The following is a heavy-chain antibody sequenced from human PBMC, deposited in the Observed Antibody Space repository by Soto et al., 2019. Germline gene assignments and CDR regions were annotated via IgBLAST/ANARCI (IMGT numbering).Heavy chain of an antibody. V-gene: IGHV1-2*04. D-gene: IGHD3-9*01. CDR2: INPNSGGT. J-gene: IGHJ4*02. CDR3: ALNYDILTGYNKFDY. Sequence: GASVKVSCKASGYTFTGYYMHWVRRAPGQGLEWMGWINPNSGGTNYAQKFQGWVTMTRDTSISTAYMELSRLRSDDTAVYYCALNYDILTGYNKFDYWGQGTLVTVSS. CDR1: GYTFTGYY.